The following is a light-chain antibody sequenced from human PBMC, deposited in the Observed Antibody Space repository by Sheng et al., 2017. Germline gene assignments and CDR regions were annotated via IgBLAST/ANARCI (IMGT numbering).Light chain of an antibody. CDR2: RDT. Sequence: SYVLTQPPSVSVSPGQTAIITCSGDKLGDKYASWYQQRPGQSPVLLIYRDTKRPSGIPERFSGSKSGNTAALTISGTQAMDEADYYCQAWDSTAFXVFGAGTTVTVL. J-gene: IGLJ1*01. CDR1: KLGDKY. V-gene: IGLV3-1*01. CDR3: QAWDSTAFXV.